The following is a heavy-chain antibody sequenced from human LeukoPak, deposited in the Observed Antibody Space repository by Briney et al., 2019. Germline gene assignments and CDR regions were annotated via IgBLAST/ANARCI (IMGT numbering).Heavy chain of an antibody. Sequence: WASVKVSCKASGYTFTGYYMHWVRQAPGQGLEWMGWINPNSGGTNYAQKFQGRVTMTRDTSISTAYMELSRLRSDDTAVYYSARASSGASYYFDYWGQGTLVTVSS. CDR1: GYTFTGYY. J-gene: IGHJ4*02. V-gene: IGHV1-2*02. D-gene: IGHD6-19*01. CDR3: ARASSGASYYFDY. CDR2: INPNSGGT.